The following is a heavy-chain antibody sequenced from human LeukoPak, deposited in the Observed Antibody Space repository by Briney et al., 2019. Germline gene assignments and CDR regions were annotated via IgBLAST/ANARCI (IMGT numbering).Heavy chain of an antibody. CDR1: GFTFSTYG. Sequence: GGSLSLSCAASGFTFSTYGMHWVRQAPGKGLEWLAVSSYDGSNRFHADSEKGRFTISRDNSKNTLYLQMNSLRPEDTADYYCARGSAYSDYYYYGMDVWGQGTTVTVS. CDR2: SSYDGSNR. J-gene: IGHJ6*02. CDR3: ARGSAYSDYYYYGMDV. D-gene: IGHD4-11*01. V-gene: IGHV3-30*03.